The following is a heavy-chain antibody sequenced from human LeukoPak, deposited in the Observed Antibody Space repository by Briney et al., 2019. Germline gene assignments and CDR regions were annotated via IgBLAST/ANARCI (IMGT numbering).Heavy chain of an antibody. V-gene: IGHV3-30-3*01. CDR1: GFTFSSYA. CDR2: ISYDGSNK. D-gene: IGHD3-16*02. CDR3: ARDSVSLDY. J-gene: IGHJ4*02. Sequence: GGSLRLSCAASGFTFSSYAMHRVRQAPGTGLEWVAVISYDGSNKYYADSVKGRFTISRDNSKNTLYLQMNSLRAEDTAVYYCARDSVSLDYWGQGTLVTASS.